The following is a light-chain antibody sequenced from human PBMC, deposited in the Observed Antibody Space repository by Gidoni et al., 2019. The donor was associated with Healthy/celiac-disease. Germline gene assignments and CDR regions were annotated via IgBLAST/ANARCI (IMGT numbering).Light chain of an antibody. CDR2: AL. Sequence: DIVMTQSPLSLPVTPGEPASISCRSSQSLLLNNFYPREAKVQWKVDNALQSGNSQESVTEQDSKDSTDFTLKISRVEAEDVGVYYCMQALQTQLTFGGGTKVEIK. CDR3: MQALQTQLT. J-gene: IGKJ4*01. CDR1: QSLLLNNFY. V-gene: IGKV2-28*01.